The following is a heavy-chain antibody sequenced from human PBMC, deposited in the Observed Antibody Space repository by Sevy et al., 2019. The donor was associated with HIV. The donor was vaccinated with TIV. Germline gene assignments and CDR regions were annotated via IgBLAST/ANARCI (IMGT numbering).Heavy chain of an antibody. CDR3: AKRSSGGIWYFDF. CDR1: GYSFTNYW. CDR2: IYPGNSDT. D-gene: IGHD3-10*01. V-gene: IGHV5-51*01. J-gene: IGHJ2*01. Sequence: GESLKISCKGSGYSFTNYWIAWVRQMPGKGLEWMGIIYPGNSDTRYNPSFQGQVTISADKSINTAYLQWSSLKASVTAMYYCAKRSSGGIWYFDFWGRGTLVTVSS.